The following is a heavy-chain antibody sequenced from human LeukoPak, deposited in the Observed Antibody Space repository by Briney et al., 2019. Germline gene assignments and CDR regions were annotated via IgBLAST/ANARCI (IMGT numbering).Heavy chain of an antibody. J-gene: IGHJ4*02. CDR3: GRRGHLHRPF. D-gene: IGHD3/OR15-3a*01. Sequence: SETLSLTCTVSGDSDDSIKSSSYYWAWIRLPPGKGLEWVGSIYYDGSTYYNPSLRGRVTISVNTSKSQFSVKLNSVTAADTAMYYCGRRGHLHRPFWGQGTLVTVSS. CDR2: IYYDGST. V-gene: IGHV4-39*01. CDR1: GDSDDSIKSSSYY.